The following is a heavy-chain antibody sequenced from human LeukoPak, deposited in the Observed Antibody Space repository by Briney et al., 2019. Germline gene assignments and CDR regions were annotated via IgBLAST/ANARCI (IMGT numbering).Heavy chain of an antibody. J-gene: IGHJ4*02. Sequence: SETLSLTCSVSGYSISSDYYWGWIRQPPGKGLEWIGSIHHSGSTYYNPSLKGRVTISVDTSKNQFSLKLSSVTAADTAVYYCARVPYCSSSSCYLFFDYWGQGTLVTVSS. CDR3: ARVPYCSSSSCYLFFDY. CDR1: GYSISSDYY. V-gene: IGHV4-38-2*02. D-gene: IGHD2-2*01. CDR2: IHHSGST.